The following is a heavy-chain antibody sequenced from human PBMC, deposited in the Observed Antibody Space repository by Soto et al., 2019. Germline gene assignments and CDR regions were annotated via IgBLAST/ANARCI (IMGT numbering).Heavy chain of an antibody. V-gene: IGHV2-5*02. CDR2: IYWDDAK. J-gene: IGHJ4*02. CDR3: AHKGGGDRILDY. D-gene: IGHD3-16*01. Sequence: QITLKESGPTLVKPTQTLTLTCTFSGFSLSASGVGVGWIRQPPGKALEWLAIIYWDDAKHYSPSLKSSLTITKDPSKNQVVLTRTKMDPVETATYYCAHKGGGDRILDYWGQGTLVTVSS. CDR1: GFSLSASGVG.